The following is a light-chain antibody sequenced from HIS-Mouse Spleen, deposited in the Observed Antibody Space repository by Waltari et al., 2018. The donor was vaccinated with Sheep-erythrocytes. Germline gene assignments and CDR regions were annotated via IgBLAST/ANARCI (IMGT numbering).Light chain of an antibody. CDR3: CSYAGSSTPWV. CDR1: SSDVGSYNL. V-gene: IGLV2-23*01. CDR2: EGS. J-gene: IGLJ3*02. Sequence: QSALTQPASVSGSPGQSITISCTGTSSDVGSYNLVSWYQQHPGKAPKLMIYEGSKRPSGVSNRFSRSKSGNPASLTLSGLQAEDEADYYCCSYAGSSTPWVFGGGTKLTVL.